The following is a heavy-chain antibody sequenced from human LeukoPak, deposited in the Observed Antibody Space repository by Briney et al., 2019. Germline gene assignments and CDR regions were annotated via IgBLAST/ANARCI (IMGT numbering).Heavy chain of an antibody. CDR1: GFTFSSYG. V-gene: IGHV3-30*18. CDR2: ISYDGSNK. CDR3: AKRGYCRGGTCFSHDAFDI. J-gene: IGHJ3*02. Sequence: GGSLRLSCAASGFTFSSYGMHWVRQAPGKGLEWVGIISYDGSNKLYADSVKGRFTISRDNSKNTVSLQMNSLRAEDTAVYYCAKRGYCRGGTCFSHDAFDIWGQGTMVTVSS. D-gene: IGHD2-15*01.